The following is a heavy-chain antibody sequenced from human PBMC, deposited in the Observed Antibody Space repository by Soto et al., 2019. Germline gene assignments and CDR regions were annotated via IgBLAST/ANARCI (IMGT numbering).Heavy chain of an antibody. Sequence: GGSLRLSCAASGFTFSSYAMSWVRQAPGKGLEWVSAISGSGGSTYYADSVKGRFTISRDNSKNTLYLQMNSLRAEDTAVYYCAKLPGRRGVEWLLYSTLKSDYWGQGTLVTVSS. CDR3: AKLPGRRGVEWLLYSTLKSDY. D-gene: IGHD3-3*01. V-gene: IGHV3-23*01. CDR2: ISGSGGST. CDR1: GFTFSSYA. J-gene: IGHJ4*02.